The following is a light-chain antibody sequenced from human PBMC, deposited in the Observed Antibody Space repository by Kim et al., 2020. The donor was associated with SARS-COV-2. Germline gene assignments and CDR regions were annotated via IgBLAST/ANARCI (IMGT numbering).Light chain of an antibody. V-gene: IGKV3-20*01. CDR2: GAS. CDR3: QQYGSSPRT. J-gene: IGKJ1*01. CDR1: QSVSSSY. Sequence: SPGERAPLSCRASQSVSSSYLAWYQQKPGQAPRLLIYGASSRAAGLPDRFIGSGSGTDFTLTISRLEAEDFAVYYCQQYGSSPRTFGQGTKVDIK.